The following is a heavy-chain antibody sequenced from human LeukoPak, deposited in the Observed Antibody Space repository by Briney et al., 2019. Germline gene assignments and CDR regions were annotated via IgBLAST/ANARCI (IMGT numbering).Heavy chain of an antibody. V-gene: IGHV3-30-3*01. CDR1: GFTFSSYA. CDR2: ISYDGSNK. D-gene: IGHD1-26*01. Sequence: GGSLRLSCAASGFTFSSYAMHWVRQAPGKGLEWVAVISYDGSNKYYADSVKGRFTISRDNSKNTLYLQMNSLRAEDTAVYYCAGTIVGANPAAFDIWGQGTMVTVSS. J-gene: IGHJ3*02. CDR3: AGTIVGANPAAFDI.